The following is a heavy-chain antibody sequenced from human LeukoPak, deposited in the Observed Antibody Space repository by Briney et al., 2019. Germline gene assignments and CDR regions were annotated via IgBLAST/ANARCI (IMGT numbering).Heavy chain of an antibody. CDR3: AREKDTGSNHAKIRYDI. J-gene: IGHJ3*02. CDR2: IFGSGDF. V-gene: IGHV4-59*01. D-gene: IGHD1-26*01. Sequence: SETLSLTCTVSGGSISDYYWSWIRQPPGKGLEWIGWIFGSGDFNYNPSLKSRLSISVDTSNNQFSLKLTSATAADTAAYYCAREKDTGSNHAKIRYDIWGQGAMITVSS. CDR1: GGSISDYY.